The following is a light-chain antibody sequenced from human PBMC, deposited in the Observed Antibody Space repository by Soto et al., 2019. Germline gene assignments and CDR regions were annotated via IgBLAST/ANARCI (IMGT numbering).Light chain of an antibody. CDR3: QQYGSIPWT. CDR1: ESVVSNY. V-gene: IGKV3-20*01. CDR2: DES. Sequence: EIVLTQSPGTLSVSAGERATLSCRATESVVSNYLAWYQLKTGQAPRLLIYDESSRATGIPDRFSGSGSGTDFNLTISRLEPEDFAVYYCQQYGSIPWTFGQGTKVDIK. J-gene: IGKJ1*01.